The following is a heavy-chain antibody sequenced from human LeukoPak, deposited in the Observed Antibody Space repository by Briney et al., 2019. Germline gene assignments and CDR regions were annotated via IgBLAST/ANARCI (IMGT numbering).Heavy chain of an antibody. CDR1: GFTFSSYS. V-gene: IGHV3-21*01. CDR2: ISSSSYI. CDR3: ARDAAYGYDRFDY. D-gene: IGHD5-18*01. J-gene: IGHJ4*02. Sequence: AGSLRLSCAASGFTFSSYSMNWVRQAPGQGLEWVSSISSSSYIYYADSVKGRFTISRDNAKKSLYLQMNSLTAEDTAVYYCARDAAYGYDRFDYWGQGTQVTVSS.